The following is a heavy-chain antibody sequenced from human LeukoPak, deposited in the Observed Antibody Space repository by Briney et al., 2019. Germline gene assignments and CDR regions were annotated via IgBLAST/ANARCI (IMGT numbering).Heavy chain of an antibody. V-gene: IGHV1-18*01. J-gene: IGHJ3*02. CDR2: ISAYNGNT. D-gene: IGHD5-18*01. CDR3: ARAGYSYGFFENPDAFDI. CDR1: GYTFTSYD. Sequence: GASVKVSCKASGYTFTSYDINWVRQAPGQGLEWMGWISAYNGNTNYAQKLQGRVTMTTDTSTSTAYMELSSLRSEDTAVYYCARAGYSYGFFENPDAFDIWGQGTMVTVSS.